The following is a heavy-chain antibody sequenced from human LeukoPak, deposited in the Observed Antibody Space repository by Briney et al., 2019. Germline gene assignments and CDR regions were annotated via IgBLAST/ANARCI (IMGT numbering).Heavy chain of an antibody. CDR3: ARDRRFLAYYGMDV. CDR2: IKQDGSEK. Sequence: GGSLRLSCAASGFTFSSYWMSWVRQAPGKGLEWVANIKQDGSEKYYVDSVKGRFTISRDNAKNSLYLQMNSLRAEDTAVYYCARDRRFLAYYGMDVWGQGTTVTVSS. J-gene: IGHJ6*02. V-gene: IGHV3-7*01. D-gene: IGHD3-3*01. CDR1: GFTFSSYW.